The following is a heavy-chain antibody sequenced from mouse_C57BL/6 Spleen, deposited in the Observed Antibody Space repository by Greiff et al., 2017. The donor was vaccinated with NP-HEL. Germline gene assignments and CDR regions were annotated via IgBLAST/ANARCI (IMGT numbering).Heavy chain of an antibody. V-gene: IGHV1-52*01. Sequence: QVQLQQPGAELVRPGSSVKLSCKASGYTFTSYWMHWVKQRPIQGLEWIGNIDPSDSETHSNQKFKDKATLTVDKYSSTAYMQLSSLTSEHSAVYYCARGDYYGSSWRYYFDYWSQGTTLTVAS. CDR3: ARGDYYGSSWRYYFDY. D-gene: IGHD1-1*01. CDR1: GYTFTSYW. CDR2: IDPSDSET. J-gene: IGHJ2*01.